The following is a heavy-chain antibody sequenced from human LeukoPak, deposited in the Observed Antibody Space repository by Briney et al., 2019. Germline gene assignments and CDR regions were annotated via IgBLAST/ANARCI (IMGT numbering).Heavy chain of an antibody. D-gene: IGHD4-17*01. CDR3: AKERKVTTWAFDY. Sequence: PGGSLRLSCAASGFTFSSYWMHWVRQAPGKGLVWVSRINSDGSSTSYADSVKGRFTISRDNSKNTLYLQMNSPRAEDTAVYYCAKERKVTTWAFDYWGQGTLVTVSS. J-gene: IGHJ4*02. CDR2: INSDGSST. CDR1: GFTFSSYW. V-gene: IGHV3-74*01.